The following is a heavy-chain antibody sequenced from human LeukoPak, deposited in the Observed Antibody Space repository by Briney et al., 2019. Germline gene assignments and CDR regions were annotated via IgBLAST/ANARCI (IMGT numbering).Heavy chain of an antibody. CDR2: IHTSGST. CDR3: ARRGTATYDILTGYYNNYMDV. CDR1: GVSISSYY. J-gene: IGHJ6*03. D-gene: IGHD3-9*01. Sequence: SETLSLTCTVSGVSISSYYWSWIRQPAGKGLEWIGRIHTSGSTNYNPSLKSRVTISVDTSKNQFSLKLSSVTAADTAVYYCARRGTATYDILTGYYNNYMDVWGKGTTVTISS. V-gene: IGHV4-4*07.